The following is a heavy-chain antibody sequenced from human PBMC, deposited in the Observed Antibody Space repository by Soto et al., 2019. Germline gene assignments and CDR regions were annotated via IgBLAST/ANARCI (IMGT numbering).Heavy chain of an antibody. CDR3: AKVDSSSWNPPPGMDV. CDR1: GFTFSSYG. J-gene: IGHJ6*02. Sequence: GGSLRLSCAASGFTFSSYGMHWVRQAPGKGLEWVAVISYDGSNKYYADSVKGRFTISRDNSKNTLYLQMNNLRAEDTAVYYCAKVDSSSWNPPPGMDVWGQGTTVTVSS. CDR2: ISYDGSNK. V-gene: IGHV3-30*18. D-gene: IGHD6-13*01.